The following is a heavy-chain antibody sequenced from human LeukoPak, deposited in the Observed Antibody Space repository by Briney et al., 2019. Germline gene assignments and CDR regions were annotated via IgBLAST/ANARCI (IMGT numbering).Heavy chain of an antibody. CDR3: AREARQSGYDPEPLDY. CDR1: GGTFSSYA. D-gene: IGHD3-3*01. V-gene: IGHV1-69*13. CDR2: IIPIFGTA. J-gene: IGHJ4*02. Sequence: SVKVSCKASGGTFSSYAISWVRQVPGQGLEWMGGIIPIFGTANYAQKFQGRVTITADESTSTAYMELSSLRSEDTAVYYCAREARQSGYDPEPLDYWGQGTLVTVSS.